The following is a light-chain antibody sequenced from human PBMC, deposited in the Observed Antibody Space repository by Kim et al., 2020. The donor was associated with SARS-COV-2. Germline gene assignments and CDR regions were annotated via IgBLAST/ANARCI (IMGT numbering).Light chain of an antibody. J-gene: IGKJ1*01. CDR3: LQDHNYPRT. Sequence: TQMTQSPSSLSASVGDRITITCRASQDIRNELGWYQQKPGKAPKVLIYSASTLQSGVSSRFSGSGSGTDFTLTISSLQPEDFATYYCLQDHNYPRTFGQGTKVDIK. V-gene: IGKV1-6*01. CDR1: QDIRNE. CDR2: SAS.